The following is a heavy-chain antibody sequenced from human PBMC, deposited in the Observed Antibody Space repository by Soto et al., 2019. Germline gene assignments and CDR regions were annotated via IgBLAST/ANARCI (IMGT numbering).Heavy chain of an antibody. D-gene: IGHD6-6*01. J-gene: IGHJ4*02. Sequence: GWSLRLSCAASGFTFSNAWMNWVRQAPGKGLEWVGRIKSKTDGGTTDYAAPVKGRFTISRDDSKSTLYLQMNSLKPEDTAVYYSTTAATRIAARPRWGQGNLVTVSS. CDR2: IKSKTDGGTT. CDR1: GFTFSNAW. CDR3: TTAATRIAARPR. V-gene: IGHV3-15*07.